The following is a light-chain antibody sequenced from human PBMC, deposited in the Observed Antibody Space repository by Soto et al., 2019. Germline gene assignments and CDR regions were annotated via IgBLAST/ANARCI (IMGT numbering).Light chain of an antibody. Sequence: QSVLTQPPSASGSPGQSVTISCTGTSSDVGGYNYVSWYQQHPGKAPKPMIYEVSKRPSGVPDRFSGSKSGNTASLTVSGLQAEDEADYYCSSYAGSKNVVFGGGTKLTVL. CDR1: SSDVGGYNY. CDR2: EVS. J-gene: IGLJ2*01. CDR3: SSYAGSKNVV. V-gene: IGLV2-8*01.